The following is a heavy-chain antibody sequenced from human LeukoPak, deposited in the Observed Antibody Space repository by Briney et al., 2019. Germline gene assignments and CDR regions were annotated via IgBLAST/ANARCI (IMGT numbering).Heavy chain of an antibody. CDR3: ARESYYYDSSGRTLDY. D-gene: IGHD3-22*01. J-gene: IGHJ4*02. CDR1: GYTFTNYA. CDR2: INADTGNT. V-gene: IGHV1-3*03. Sequence: GASVKVSCKASGYTFTNYAIHWVRQAPGQRLECMGWINADTGNTKYSQEFQGRVTLTRDTSASTAYMELGSLRSEDMAVYYCARESYYYDSSGRTLDYWGQGTLVTVSS.